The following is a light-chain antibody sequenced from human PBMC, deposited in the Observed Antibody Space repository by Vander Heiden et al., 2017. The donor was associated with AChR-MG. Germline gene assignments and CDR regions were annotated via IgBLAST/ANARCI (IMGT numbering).Light chain of an antibody. CDR1: SADVGGFTF. Sequence: QTALTQPASVSGSPGQSITISCTGVSADVGGFTFVSWYKQHAGKAPKLIIYDVSKRPSGVSGRVSGSRSGDTASLTISGLQAEDEANYYCNSYTTTDTLCVFGGGTKLTVL. CDR3: NSYTTTDTLCV. CDR2: DVS. V-gene: IGLV2-14*03. J-gene: IGLJ3*02.